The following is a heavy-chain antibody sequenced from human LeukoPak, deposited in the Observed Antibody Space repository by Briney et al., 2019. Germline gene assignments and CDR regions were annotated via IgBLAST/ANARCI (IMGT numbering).Heavy chain of an antibody. CDR1: GGSISSNDYY. CDR3: ARHQGVVDL. J-gene: IGHJ2*01. CDR2: IYYSAST. Sequence: SETLSLTCTVSGGSISSNDYYWGWIRQPPGKGLEWIASIYYSASTYFNPSLKSRVTISVDTSKNQFSLKLSSVTVADTAVYYCARHQGVVDLWGRGSLVTVSS. D-gene: IGHD3-3*01. V-gene: IGHV4-39*01.